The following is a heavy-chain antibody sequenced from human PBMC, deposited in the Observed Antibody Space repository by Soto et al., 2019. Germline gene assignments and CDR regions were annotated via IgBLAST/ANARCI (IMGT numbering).Heavy chain of an antibody. CDR2: IIPILGIA. J-gene: IGHJ6*03. D-gene: IGHD3-10*01. CDR3: ARNGRLWFGECSRDYYYYMDV. CDR1: GGTFSSYT. V-gene: IGHV1-69*02. Sequence: QVQLVQSGAEVKKPGSSVKVSCKASGGTFSSYTISWVRQAPGQGLEWMGRIIPILGIANYAQKFQGRVTITADKSTSTAYMEPSSLGAEGTALYYCARNGRLWFGECSRDYYYYMDVWGKGTTVTVSS.